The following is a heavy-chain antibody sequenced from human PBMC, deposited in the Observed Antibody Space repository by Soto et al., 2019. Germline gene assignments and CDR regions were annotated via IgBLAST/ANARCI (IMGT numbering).Heavy chain of an antibody. V-gene: IGHV4-39*01. CDR1: GGSIRSSPYY. Sequence: QLQLQESGPGLVKPSETLSLTCNVSGGSIRSSPYYWGWIRQPPGKGLEWIGSNFYSGNTYYNPSLKSRVTMSVDTSKNQFSLKLKSVTAADTAVYYCASQGIAVAVRPYYYYYMDVWGKGTTVTVSS. D-gene: IGHD6-19*01. CDR3: ASQGIAVAVRPYYYYYMDV. J-gene: IGHJ6*03. CDR2: NFYSGNT.